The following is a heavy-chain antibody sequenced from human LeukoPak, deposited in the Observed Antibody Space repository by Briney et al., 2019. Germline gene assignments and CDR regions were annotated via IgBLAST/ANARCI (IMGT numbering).Heavy chain of an antibody. D-gene: IGHD2-2*01. V-gene: IGHV1-69*13. CDR1: GGTFRSYA. J-gene: IGHJ4*02. CDR3: ARMYCSSTSCSRSRVVPPYFDY. CDR2: IIPIFGTA. Sequence: SVKVSCKASGGTFRSYAISWVRQAPGQGLEWMGGIIPIFGTANYAQKFQGRVTITADESTSTAYMELSSLRSEDTAVYYCARMYCSSTSCSRSRVVPPYFDYWGQGTLVTVSS.